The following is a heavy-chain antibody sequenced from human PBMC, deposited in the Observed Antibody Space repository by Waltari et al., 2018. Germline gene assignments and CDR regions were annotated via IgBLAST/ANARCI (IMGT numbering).Heavy chain of an antibody. Sequence: EVKVVQSGGGLVRPGGSLTPSCSASGFAFSSYTMAWVRQAPGKGLEWVSSISSNSRYKNYADSTKGRFTISRDNAKNSVYLLMNSLRVEDTAIYFCARPRAMGEIDHWGQGTLVAVSS. J-gene: IGHJ4*02. CDR3: ARPRAMGEIDH. V-gene: IGHV3-21*01. CDR1: GFAFSSYT. CDR2: ISSNSRYK. D-gene: IGHD3-16*01.